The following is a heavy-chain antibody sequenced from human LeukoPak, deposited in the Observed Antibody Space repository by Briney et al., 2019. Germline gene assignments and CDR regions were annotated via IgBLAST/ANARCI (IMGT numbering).Heavy chain of an antibody. J-gene: IGHJ4*02. CDR1: GFTFSSYS. D-gene: IGHD5-18*01. CDR3: ARRGYRPTLEYYFDY. V-gene: IGHV3-48*04. CDR2: ISSSSSTI. Sequence: GGSLRLSCAASGFTFSSYSMNWVRQAPGKGLEWVSYISSSSSTIYYADSVKGRFTISRGNAKNSLYLQMNSLRAEDTAVYYCARRGYRPTLEYYFDYWGQGTLVTVSS.